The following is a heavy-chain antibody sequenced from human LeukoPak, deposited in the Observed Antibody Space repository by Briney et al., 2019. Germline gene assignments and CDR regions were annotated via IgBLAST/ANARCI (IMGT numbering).Heavy chain of an antibody. J-gene: IGHJ4*02. CDR2: INGDGSTT. V-gene: IGHV3-74*01. CDR1: GFAFNKYW. Sequence: PGGSLRLSCAASGFAFNKYWMHWVRQTPGKGLVWVSRINGDGSTTSYADSVKGGFTISRGNAKNTLYLQMSSLRAEDTAVYYCATGNYYDSRGYYTFGHWGQGTLVTVSS. D-gene: IGHD3-22*01. CDR3: ATGNYYDSRGYYTFGH.